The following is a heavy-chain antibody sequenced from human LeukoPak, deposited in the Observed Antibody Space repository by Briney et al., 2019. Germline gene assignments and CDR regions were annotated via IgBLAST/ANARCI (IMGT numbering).Heavy chain of an antibody. V-gene: IGHV3-48*04. CDR3: ANGYSYVRTY. CDR2: ISGSSSSI. J-gene: IGHJ4*02. Sequence: GGSLRLSCAASGFTFSSYAMSWVRQAPGKGLEWVSYISGSSSSITYADSVKGRFTISRDNAKNSLYLQMNSLRAEDTAVYYCANGYSYVRTYWGQGTLVTVSS. D-gene: IGHD5-12*01. CDR1: GFTFSSYA.